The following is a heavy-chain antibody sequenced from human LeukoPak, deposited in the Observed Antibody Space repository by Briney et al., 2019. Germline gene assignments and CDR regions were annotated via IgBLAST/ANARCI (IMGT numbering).Heavy chain of an antibody. Sequence: ASVKVSCEASGYTLTGYYMHWVRQAPGQGLEWMGCINPNSGGTKYAQKFQGRVTMTRDTSMNTAYMELSRLRHDDSAIYYCARGGYVIVRDWFDPWGQGTLVTVSS. V-gene: IGHV1-2*02. J-gene: IGHJ5*02. CDR3: ARGGYVIVRDWFDP. D-gene: IGHD3-16*01. CDR1: GYTLTGYY. CDR2: INPNSGGT.